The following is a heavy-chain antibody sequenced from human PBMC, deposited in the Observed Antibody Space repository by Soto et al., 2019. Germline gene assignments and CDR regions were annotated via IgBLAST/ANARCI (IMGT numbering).Heavy chain of an antibody. CDR2: ISYDGSNK. J-gene: IGHJ5*02. Sequence: GGSLRLSCAASGFTFSSYGMHWVRQAPGKGLEWVAVISYDGSNKYYADSVKGRFTISRDNSKNTLYLQMNSLRAEDTAVYYCAKDRPWFDPWGQGTLVTISS. V-gene: IGHV3-30*18. CDR1: GFTFSSYG. CDR3: AKDRPWFDP.